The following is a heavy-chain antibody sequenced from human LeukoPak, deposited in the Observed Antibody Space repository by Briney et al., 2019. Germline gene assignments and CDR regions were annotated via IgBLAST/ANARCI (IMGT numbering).Heavy chain of an antibody. CDR1: GGSTSSYY. Sequence: SETLSLTCTVSGGSTSSYYWSWIRQPPGKGLEWIGYIYYSGSTNYNPSLKSRVTISVDMSKNQFSLKLSSVTAADTAVYYCARMGYYYYGMDVWGQGTTVTVSS. V-gene: IGHV4-59*01. J-gene: IGHJ6*02. CDR3: ARMGYYYYGMDV. D-gene: IGHD3-16*01. CDR2: IYYSGST.